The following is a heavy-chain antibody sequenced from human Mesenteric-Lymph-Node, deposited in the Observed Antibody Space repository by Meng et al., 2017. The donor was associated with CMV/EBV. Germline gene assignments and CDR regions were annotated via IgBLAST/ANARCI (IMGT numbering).Heavy chain of an antibody. Sequence: GESLKISCAPSGFTFSDYTMNWVRQAPGERPEWVSSISSTGRYIYYADSVKGRFTISRDNAKNSLYLQMNSLRAEDTAVYYCARGWELLSGFDPWGQGTLVTVSS. J-gene: IGHJ5*02. D-gene: IGHD1-26*01. CDR3: ARGWELLSGFDP. CDR2: ISSTGRYI. V-gene: IGHV3-21*01. CDR1: GFTFSDYT.